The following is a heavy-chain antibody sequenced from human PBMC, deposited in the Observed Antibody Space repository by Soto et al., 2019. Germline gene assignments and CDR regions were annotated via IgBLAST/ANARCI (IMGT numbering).Heavy chain of an antibody. CDR1: GGSISSYY. D-gene: IGHD3-22*01. Sequence: ETLSLTCTVSGGSISSYYWSWIRQPAGKGLEWIGRIYTSGSTNYNPSLKSRVTMSVDTSKNQFSLKLSSVTAADTAVYYCARGGFMSSGYHFDYWGQGTLVTVSS. J-gene: IGHJ4*02. V-gene: IGHV4-4*07. CDR3: ARGGFMSSGYHFDY. CDR2: IYTSGST.